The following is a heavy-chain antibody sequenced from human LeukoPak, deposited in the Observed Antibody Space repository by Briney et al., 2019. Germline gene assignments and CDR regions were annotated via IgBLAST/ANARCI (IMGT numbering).Heavy chain of an antibody. Sequence: SGGSLRLSCAASGFTFSSYAMHWVRQAPGKGLEWVAVISYDGSNKYYADSVKGRFTISRDNSKNTLYLQMNSLRAEDTAVYYCARITMVRGGKGLDYWGQGTLVTVPS. D-gene: IGHD3-10*01. J-gene: IGHJ4*02. V-gene: IGHV3-30-3*01. CDR3: ARITMVRGGKGLDY. CDR2: ISYDGSNK. CDR1: GFTFSSYA.